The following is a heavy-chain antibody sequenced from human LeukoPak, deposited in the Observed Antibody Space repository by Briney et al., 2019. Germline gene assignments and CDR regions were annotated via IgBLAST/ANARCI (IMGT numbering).Heavy chain of an antibody. CDR1: GFSLISYN. J-gene: IGHJ4*02. CDR3: ATAPYDILTGYSPYYFES. D-gene: IGHD3-9*01. V-gene: IGHV3-21*06. Sequence: PGGSLRLSCAASGFSLISYNMNWVRQAPGKGLEWVSSISSTSSHIYYADSVKGRFTISRDNAKNSLYLQMNSLRAEDTAMYYCATAPYDILTGYSPYYFESWGQETLVTVSS. CDR2: ISSTSSHI.